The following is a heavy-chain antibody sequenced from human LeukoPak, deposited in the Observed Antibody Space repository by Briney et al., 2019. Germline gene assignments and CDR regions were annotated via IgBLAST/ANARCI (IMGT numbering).Heavy chain of an antibody. CDR1: GFTFSSYG. J-gene: IGHJ4*02. CDR3: AKHSGSYFIYYVDS. V-gene: IGHV3-23*01. D-gene: IGHD1-26*01. CDR2: VSGSGYNT. Sequence: GGSLRLSCAASGFTFSSYGLRWVRQAPGKGLEWVSTVSGSGYNTYYAHSVKGRFTSSRDNSANTLYLQMNSLRAEDTALYYCAKHSGSYFIYYVDSWGQGTLVSVSS.